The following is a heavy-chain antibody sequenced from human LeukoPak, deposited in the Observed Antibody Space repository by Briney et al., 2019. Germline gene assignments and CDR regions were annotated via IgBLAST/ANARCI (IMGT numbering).Heavy chain of an antibody. J-gene: IGHJ4*02. V-gene: IGHV3-30*04. CDR1: GFTFSSYA. D-gene: IGHD5-18*01. CDR2: ISYDGSNK. CDR3: ARDRYGTNFDY. Sequence: GGSQRLSCAASGFTFSSYAMHWVRQAPGKGLEWVAVISYDGSNKYYADSVKGRFTISRDNSKNSLYLQMNSLRAEDTALYHCARDRYGTNFDYWGQGTLVTVSS.